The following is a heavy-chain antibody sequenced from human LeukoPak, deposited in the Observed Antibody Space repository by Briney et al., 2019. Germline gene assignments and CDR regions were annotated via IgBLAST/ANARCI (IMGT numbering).Heavy chain of an antibody. V-gene: IGHV3-11*03. J-gene: IGHJ4*02. D-gene: IGHD4-17*01. CDR2: ISSSSSHT. CDR1: GFTFSDYY. Sequence: KTGGPLRLSCAASGFTFSDYYMSWIRQAPGKGLEWVSYISSSSSHTNYADSVKGRFTISRDNAKNSLYLQMNSLRAEDTAVYYCARGVTTTDYWGQGTLVTVSS. CDR3: ARGVTTTDY.